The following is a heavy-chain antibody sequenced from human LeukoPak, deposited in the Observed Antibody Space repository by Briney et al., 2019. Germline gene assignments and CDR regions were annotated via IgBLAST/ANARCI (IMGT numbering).Heavy chain of an antibody. CDR3: ARGRLWFGESGLYGMDV. CDR2: ISYDGSNK. CDR1: GFTFSSYA. D-gene: IGHD3-10*01. V-gene: IGHV3-30-3*01. J-gene: IGHJ6*02. Sequence: PGRSLRLSCAASGFTFSSYAMHWVRQAPGKGLEWVAVISYDGSNKYYADSVKGRFTISRDNSKNTLYLQMNSLRAEDTAVYYCARGRLWFGESGLYGMDVWGQGTTVTVSS.